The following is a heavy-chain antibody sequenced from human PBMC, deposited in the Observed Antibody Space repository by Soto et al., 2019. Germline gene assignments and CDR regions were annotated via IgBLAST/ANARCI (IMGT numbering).Heavy chain of an antibody. J-gene: IGHJ4*02. CDR1: GFTLGSFA. D-gene: IGHD3-22*01. CDR3: ATYTMIVYN. Sequence: EVQLLESGGGLVQPGGSLRLSCAASGFTLGSFAMSWFRQVPGKGLEWVSAISGSGGSTYYADSVKGRFTISRDNSKNTLYLQMNSLRAEDTAVYYCATYTMIVYNWGQGTLVTVSS. V-gene: IGHV3-23*01. CDR2: ISGSGGST.